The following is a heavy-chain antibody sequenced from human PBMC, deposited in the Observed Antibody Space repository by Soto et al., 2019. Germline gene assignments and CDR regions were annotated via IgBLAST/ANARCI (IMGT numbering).Heavy chain of an antibody. J-gene: IGHJ5*02. CDR2: INPSGGST. Sequence: ASVKVSCKASGYTFTSYYMHWVRQAPGQGLEWMGIINPSGGSTSYAQKFQGRVTMTRDTSTSTVYMELSSLRSEDTAVYYCARERRLSGYCSSTSCYRQLNWFDPWGQGTLVTVSS. CDR1: GYTFTSYY. CDR3: ARERRLSGYCSSTSCYRQLNWFDP. D-gene: IGHD2-2*01. V-gene: IGHV1-46*01.